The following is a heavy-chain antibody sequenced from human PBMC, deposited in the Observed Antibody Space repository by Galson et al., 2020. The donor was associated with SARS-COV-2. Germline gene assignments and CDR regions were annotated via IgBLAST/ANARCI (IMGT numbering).Heavy chain of an antibody. D-gene: IGHD4-17*01. V-gene: IGHV4-30-2*01. CDR3: ARLHYGEYAPEAFDI. J-gene: IGHJ3*02. CDR2: IPHSGGT. Sequence: SETLSLTCAVPGTSISSGSYSWNWIPQPPGKGLEWIGYIPHSGGTYYNPSLKSRVTISGDRSKNQFALRLSSVTAADTAVYYCARLHYGEYAPEAFDIWGPGTRVTVAS. CDR1: GTSISSGSYS.